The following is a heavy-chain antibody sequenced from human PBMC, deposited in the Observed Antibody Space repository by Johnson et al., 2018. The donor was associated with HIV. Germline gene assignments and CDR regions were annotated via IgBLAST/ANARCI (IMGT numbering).Heavy chain of an antibody. CDR1: GFTFDDYA. D-gene: IGHD3-16*02. J-gene: IGHJ3*01. Sequence: VQLVESGGGLVQPGRSLRLSCAASGFTFDDYAMHWVRQAPGKGLEWVSGISWNGGTTGYADSVKGRFTISRDNARKSLYLQMSSLRAEDTAFYYCARGGYDYVCGSYRSGPDAFDFWGQGTMVTVSS. V-gene: IGHV3-9*01. CDR3: ARGGYDYVCGSYRSGPDAFDF. CDR2: ISWNGGTT.